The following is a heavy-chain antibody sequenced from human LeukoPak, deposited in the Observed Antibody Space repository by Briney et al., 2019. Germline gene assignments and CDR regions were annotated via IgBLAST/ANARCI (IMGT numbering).Heavy chain of an antibody. CDR1: GFTFSDYY. CDR3: ARDSRWYNY. Sequence: GGSLRLSCAASGFTFSDYYMSWVRQAPGKGLEWVASIKQDESEKYYVDSAKGRFTISRDNAKNSLYLQMNSLRAEDTAVYYCARDSRWYNYWGQGTLVTVSS. CDR2: IKQDESEK. J-gene: IGHJ4*02. V-gene: IGHV3-7*05. D-gene: IGHD4-23*01.